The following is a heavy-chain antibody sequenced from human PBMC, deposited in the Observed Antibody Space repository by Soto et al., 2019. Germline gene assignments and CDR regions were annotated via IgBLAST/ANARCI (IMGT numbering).Heavy chain of an antibody. Sequence: SETLSLTCTISGGSISSYYWSWIRQPPGKGLEWIGYIYHSGSTVYNPSLKSRVTISVDTSKNQFSLKLKSVTAADTAVYYCASSTRGDWFDSWGQGTLVTV. J-gene: IGHJ5*01. CDR2: IYHSGST. CDR3: ASSTRGDWFDS. CDR1: GGSISSYY. V-gene: IGHV4-59*01. D-gene: IGHD3-10*01.